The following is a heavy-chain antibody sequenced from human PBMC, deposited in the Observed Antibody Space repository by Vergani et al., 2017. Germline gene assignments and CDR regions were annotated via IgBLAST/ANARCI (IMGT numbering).Heavy chain of an antibody. CDR2: IYTSGAT. CDR3: ARDGGEYDKDALDV. Sequence: QVQLQESGPGLVKPSQTLSLTCTVSGGSFCTGGQSWTCLRQPAGKGLEWMGRIYTSGATNYNPSLRSRAIMSVAASKKQCSLKLTSVTAADTAVYYCARDGGEYDKDALDVWGQGTKVTVTS. D-gene: IGHD2-21*01. V-gene: IGHV4-61*02. J-gene: IGHJ3*01. CDR1: GGSFCTGGQS.